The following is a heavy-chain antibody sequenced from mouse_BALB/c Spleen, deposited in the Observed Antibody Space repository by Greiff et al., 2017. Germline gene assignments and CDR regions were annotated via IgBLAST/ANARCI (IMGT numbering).Heavy chain of an antibody. D-gene: IGHD2-4*01. J-gene: IGHJ3*01. Sequence: QVQLKESGPGLVAPSQSLSITCTVSGFSLTGYGVNWVRQPPGKGLEWLGMIWGDGSTDYNSALKSRLSISKDNSKSQVFLKMNSLKTDDTAKYYCARESSMITWFAYWGQGTLVTVSA. CDR2: IWGDGST. V-gene: IGHV2-6-7*01. CDR3: ARESSMITWFAY. CDR1: GFSLTGYG.